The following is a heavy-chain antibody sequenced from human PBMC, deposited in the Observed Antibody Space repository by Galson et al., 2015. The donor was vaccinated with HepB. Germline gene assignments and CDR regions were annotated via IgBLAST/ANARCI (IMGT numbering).Heavy chain of an antibody. CDR2: IIPIFGTA. Sequence: SVKVSCKASGGTFSSYAISWVRQAPGQGLEWMGGIIPIFGTANYAQKFQGRVTITADESTSTAYMELSSLRSEDTAVYYCARGSSPSKAAGPNNDYWGQGTLVTVSS. CDR1: GGTFSSYA. V-gene: IGHV1-69*13. J-gene: IGHJ4*02. CDR3: ARGSSPSKAAGPNNDY. D-gene: IGHD6-13*01.